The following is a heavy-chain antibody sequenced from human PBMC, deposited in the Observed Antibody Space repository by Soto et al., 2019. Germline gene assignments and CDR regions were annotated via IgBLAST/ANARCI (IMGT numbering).Heavy chain of an antibody. CDR1: GASISSYY. CDR3: ARDQGRGWLQPFDY. J-gene: IGHJ4*02. Sequence: QVQLQESGPGLVKPSETLSLTCTVSGASISSYYWSWIRQPPGKGLEWIGYIYYSGSTNYNPSLKSRVTISVDTSKHQFSLRPSSVTAADTAVYYCARDQGRGWLQPFDYWGQGTLVTVSS. D-gene: IGHD5-12*01. V-gene: IGHV4-59*01. CDR2: IYYSGST.